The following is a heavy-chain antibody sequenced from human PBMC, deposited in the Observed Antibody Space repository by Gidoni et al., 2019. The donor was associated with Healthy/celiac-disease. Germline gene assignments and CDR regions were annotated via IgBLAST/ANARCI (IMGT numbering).Heavy chain of an antibody. Sequence: QVQLVESGGGVVQPGRSLRLSCAASGFTFSSYGMHWVRQAPGKGLEWVAVIWYDGSNKYYADSVKGRFTISRDNSKNTLYLQMNSLRAEDTAVYYCARDRVYYYGMDVWGQGTTVTVSS. CDR2: IWYDGSNK. D-gene: IGHD3-10*01. J-gene: IGHJ6*02. CDR3: ARDRVYYYGMDV. V-gene: IGHV3-33*01. CDR1: GFTFSSYG.